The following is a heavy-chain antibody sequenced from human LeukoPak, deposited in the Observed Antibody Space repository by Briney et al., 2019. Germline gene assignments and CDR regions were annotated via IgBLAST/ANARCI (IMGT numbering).Heavy chain of an antibody. J-gene: IGHJ6*02. Sequence: PSETLSLICAVYGGSFSAYYWSWIRQLPGKGPGWIGEINHSGSTNYNPSIKSRVTISVDTSKNQFSLRLSSVTAADTAVYYCARGAGYYYYGMDVWGQGTTVTVSS. D-gene: IGHD2-15*01. V-gene: IGHV4-34*01. CDR2: INHSGST. CDR1: GGSFSAYY. CDR3: ARGAGYYYYGMDV.